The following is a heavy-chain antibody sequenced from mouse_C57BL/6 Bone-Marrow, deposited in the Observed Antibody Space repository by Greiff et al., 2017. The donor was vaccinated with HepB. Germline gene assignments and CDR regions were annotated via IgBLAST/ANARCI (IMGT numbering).Heavy chain of an antibody. D-gene: IGHD1-1*01. CDR1: GFTFTDYY. J-gene: IGHJ3*01. V-gene: IGHV7-3*01. CDR3: ARPYYYGSSSYAY. Sequence: EVKLVESGGGLVQPGGSLSLSCAASGFTFTDYYMSWVRHPPGKALEWLGFIRNKANGYTTEYSASVKGRFTISRDNSQSILYLQMNALRAEDSATYYCARPYYYGSSSYAYWGQGTLVTVSA. CDR2: IRNKANGYTT.